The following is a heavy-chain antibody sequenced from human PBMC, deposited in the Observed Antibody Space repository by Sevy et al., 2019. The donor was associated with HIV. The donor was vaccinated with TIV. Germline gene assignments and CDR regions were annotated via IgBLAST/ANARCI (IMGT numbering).Heavy chain of an antibody. J-gene: IGHJ4*02. CDR2: ISYDGGKT. Sequence: GGSLRLSCAASGFTFRRYAMHWVRQAPGQGLESVAVISYDGGKTYHADSGKGRFTISRVNSENTLYLQMNSLRAEDTAVYYCTRDGGGDYFDYWGLGTLVTVSS. CDR3: TRDGGGDYFDY. D-gene: IGHD2-15*01. CDR1: GFTFRRYA. V-gene: IGHV3-30*04.